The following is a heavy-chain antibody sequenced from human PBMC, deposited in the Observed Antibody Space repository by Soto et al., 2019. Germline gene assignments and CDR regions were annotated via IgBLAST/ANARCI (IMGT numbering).Heavy chain of an antibody. CDR1: GGSFIGYY. J-gene: IGHJ5*02. Sequence: QVQLQQWGAGLLKPSETLSLTCAVYGGSFIGYYWSWIRQPPGKGLEWIGEINHSGSTNYNPSLKSRVTISVDTSKNQFSLKLSSVTAADTAVYYCARVLGYCSSTSCYGRNWFDPWGQGTLVTVSS. CDR3: ARVLGYCSSTSCYGRNWFDP. V-gene: IGHV4-34*01. D-gene: IGHD2-2*01. CDR2: INHSGST.